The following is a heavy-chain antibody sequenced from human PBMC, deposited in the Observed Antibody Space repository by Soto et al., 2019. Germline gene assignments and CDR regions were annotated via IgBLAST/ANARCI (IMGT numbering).Heavy chain of an antibody. CDR1: GYTFTGYY. Sequence: QVQLVQSGAEVKKPGASVKVSCKAYGYTFTGYYMHLVRQAPGQGLEWMGWINPNSGGTNDAQKFQCRVTMTRDTSIRTAYMEQSRLRSDDTAVYYCARVVYVGRSHIAAAGDNWFDPWGQGHLVTVSS. CDR2: INPNSGGT. J-gene: IGHJ5*02. CDR3: ARVVYVGRSHIAAAGDNWFDP. D-gene: IGHD6-13*01. V-gene: IGHV1-2*02.